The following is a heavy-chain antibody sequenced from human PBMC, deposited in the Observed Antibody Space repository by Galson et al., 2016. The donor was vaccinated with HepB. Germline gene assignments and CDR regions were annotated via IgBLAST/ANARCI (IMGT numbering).Heavy chain of an antibody. CDR1: GFTFNDHW. D-gene: IGHD5-12*01. J-gene: IGHJ4*01. V-gene: IGHV3-7*02. CDR2: IKQDGSEK. CDR3: DRRVRWLRLFPFDS. Sequence: SLRLSCAGSGFTFNDHWMSWVRQAPGKGLELLANIKQDGSEKYYVDSVKGRLTISRDNAKNSLFLQMNSLTVEDTAVYYCDRRVRWLRLFPFDSWGHGIQVTVSS.